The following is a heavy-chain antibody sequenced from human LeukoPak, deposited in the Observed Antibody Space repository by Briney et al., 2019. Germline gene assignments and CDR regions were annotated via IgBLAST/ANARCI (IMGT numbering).Heavy chain of an antibody. Sequence: GGSLRLSCAASGFTFSDYYMGWIRQAPGKGLEWISYISSSSSHIYYADSVKGRFTISRDNPKNSLYLQMNSLRAEDTAVYFXXXXDXTAIAVAGCFYWGQGTLVTVSS. CDR2: ISSSSSHI. D-gene: IGHD6-19*01. J-gene: IGHJ4*02. CDR1: GFTFSDYY. V-gene: IGHV3-11*01. CDR3: XXXDXTAIAVAGCFY.